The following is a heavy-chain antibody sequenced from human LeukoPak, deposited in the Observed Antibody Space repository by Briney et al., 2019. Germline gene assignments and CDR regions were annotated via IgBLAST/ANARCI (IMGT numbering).Heavy chain of an antibody. Sequence: GASVKVSCKASGGTFSSYAISWVRQAPGQGLEWMGWISAYNGNTNYAQKLQGRVTMTTDTSTSTAYMELRSLRSDDTAVYYCARDVHDFWSGYSNFDYWGQGTLVTVSS. J-gene: IGHJ4*02. V-gene: IGHV1-18*01. CDR2: ISAYNGNT. CDR1: GGTFSSYA. D-gene: IGHD3-3*01. CDR3: ARDVHDFWSGYSNFDY.